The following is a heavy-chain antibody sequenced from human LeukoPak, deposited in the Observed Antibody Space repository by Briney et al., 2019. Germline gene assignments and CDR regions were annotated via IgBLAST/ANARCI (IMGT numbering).Heavy chain of an antibody. D-gene: IGHD6-19*01. CDR1: GFTFSSYW. Sequence: GGSLRLSCAASGFTFSSYWMHCVRQAPGKGLVWVSRINSDGSSTSYADSVKGRFTISRDNAKNTLYLQMNSLRAEDTAVYYCARVGYSSGWYSWGVDYWGQGTLVTVSS. CDR2: INSDGSST. V-gene: IGHV3-74*01. CDR3: ARVGYSSGWYSWGVDY. J-gene: IGHJ4*02.